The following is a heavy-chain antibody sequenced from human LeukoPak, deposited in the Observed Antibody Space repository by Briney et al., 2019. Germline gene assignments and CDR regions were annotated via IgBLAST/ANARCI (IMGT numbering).Heavy chain of an antibody. CDR1: GGSISSGGYY. Sequence: SETLSLTCTVSGGSISSGGYYWSWIRQPPGKGLEWIGYIYHSGSTYYNPSLKSRVTISVDRSKNQFSLKLSSVTAADTAVYYCARHGSELLLFDYWGQGTLVTVSS. CDR2: IYHSGST. CDR3: ARHGSELLLFDY. J-gene: IGHJ4*02. V-gene: IGHV4-30-2*01. D-gene: IGHD1-26*01.